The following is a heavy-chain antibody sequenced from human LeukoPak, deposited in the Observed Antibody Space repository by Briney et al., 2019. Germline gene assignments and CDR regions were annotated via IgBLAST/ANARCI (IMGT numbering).Heavy chain of an antibody. CDR1: GYNFINFG. CDR2: ISPYNDNT. Sequence: GASVTVSCKASGYNFINFGIIWVRQAPGQGLEWMGWISPYNDNTNYAQRVQGRVAMTTDTSTSTAYMDLRSLRSDDTAVYYCARDQAATNTQVRFCLDWGQGTLVTVSS. D-gene: IGHD3-9*01. CDR3: ARDQAATNTQVRFCLD. V-gene: IGHV1-18*01. J-gene: IGHJ4*02.